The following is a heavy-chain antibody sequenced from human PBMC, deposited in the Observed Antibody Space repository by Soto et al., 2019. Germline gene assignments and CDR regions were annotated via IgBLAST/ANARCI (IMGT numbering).Heavy chain of an antibody. V-gene: IGHV4-59*08. CDR3: ARMSYYYDSSGYSLNWFDP. CDR2: IYYSGST. Sequence: PSETLSLTCTVSGGSISSYYWSWIRQPPGKGLEWIGYIYYSGSTNYSPSLKSRVTISVDTSKNQFSLKLSSVTAADTAVYYCARMSYYYDSSGYSLNWFDPWGQGTLVTVSS. CDR1: GGSISSYY. J-gene: IGHJ5*02. D-gene: IGHD3-22*01.